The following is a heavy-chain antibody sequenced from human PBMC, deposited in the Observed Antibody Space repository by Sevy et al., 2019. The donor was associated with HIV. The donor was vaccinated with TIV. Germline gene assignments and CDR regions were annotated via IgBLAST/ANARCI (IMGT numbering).Heavy chain of an antibody. V-gene: IGHV4-59*08. CDR3: ARRNDFDI. J-gene: IGHJ3*02. CDR2: VYYTAGT. CDR1: GGSINSDH. Sequence: SETLSLTCTVSGGSINSDHWNWIRQPPGKGLEWIGYVYYTAGTNYNPSLKNRVTISVDRTKNQYYLKLTSVTAADTAVYYCARRNDFDIWGQWTMVTVSS.